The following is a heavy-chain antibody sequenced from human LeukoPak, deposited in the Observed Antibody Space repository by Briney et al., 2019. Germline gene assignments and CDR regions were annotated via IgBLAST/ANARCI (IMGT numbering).Heavy chain of an antibody. Sequence: ASVKVSCKASGYTFTKYGISWVRQAAGQGLEWVGWISTYNGNRNYAQKVQARVTVTTDTSTSTVYMELRSLRSDDTAVYYCARVYDSTGDIDSFDIWGQGSMVTVSS. CDR3: ARVYDSTGDIDSFDI. CDR1: GYTFTKYG. CDR2: ISTYNGNR. V-gene: IGHV1-18*01. J-gene: IGHJ3*02. D-gene: IGHD3-22*01.